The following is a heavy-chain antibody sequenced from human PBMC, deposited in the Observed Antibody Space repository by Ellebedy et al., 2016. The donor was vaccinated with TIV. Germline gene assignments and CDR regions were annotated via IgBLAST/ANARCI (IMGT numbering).Heavy chain of an antibody. CDR3: ARGVGATYPFDY. V-gene: IGHV1-69*13. D-gene: IGHD1-26*01. CDR2: IIPIFGTA. Sequence: ASVKVSCKASGYTFTAYHIHWVRQAPGQGLEWMGGIIPIFGTANYAQKFQGRVTITADESTSTAYMELSSLRSEDTAVYYCARGVGATYPFDYWGQGTLVTVSS. CDR1: GYTFTAYH. J-gene: IGHJ4*02.